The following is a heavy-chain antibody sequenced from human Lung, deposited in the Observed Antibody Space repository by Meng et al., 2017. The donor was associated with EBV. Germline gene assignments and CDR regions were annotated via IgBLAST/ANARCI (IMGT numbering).Heavy chain of an antibody. CDR3: AATVNDGYFDY. V-gene: IGHV4-31*03. CDR1: GGSISSGGYY. J-gene: IGHJ4*02. CDR2: IYYSGST. Sequence: QVQRQESGPGLVKPSQTLSLTCTVSGGSISSGGYYWSWTRQHPGKGLEWIGYIYYSGSTYYNPSLKSRVTISVDTSKNQFSLKLSSVTAADTAVYYCAATVNDGYFDYWGQGTLVTVSS. D-gene: IGHD4-11*01.